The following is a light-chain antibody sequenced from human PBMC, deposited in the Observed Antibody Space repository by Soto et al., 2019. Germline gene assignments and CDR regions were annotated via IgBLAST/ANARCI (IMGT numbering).Light chain of an antibody. Sequence: QSVLTQPASVSGSPGQSITISCTGTSSDVGGYNYVSWYQQHPGIAPKLMIYDVSNRPAGVSDRFSGSKSGNTASLTISGIQAEDEADDYCSAYTSSSTHVVFGGGTKLTVL. CDR1: SSDVGGYNY. CDR3: SAYTSSSTHVV. J-gene: IGLJ2*01. CDR2: DVS. V-gene: IGLV2-14*01.